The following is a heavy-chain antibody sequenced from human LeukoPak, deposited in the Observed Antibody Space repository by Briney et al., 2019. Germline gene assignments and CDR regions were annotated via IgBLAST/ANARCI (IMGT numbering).Heavy chain of an antibody. Sequence: DSVKGRFTISRDNAKNSLYLQMNSLRAEDTAVYYCARDDGGNYPATLEFWGQGTLVTVSS. V-gene: IGHV3-21*01. J-gene: IGHJ4*02. D-gene: IGHD4-23*01. CDR3: ARDDGGNYPATLEF.